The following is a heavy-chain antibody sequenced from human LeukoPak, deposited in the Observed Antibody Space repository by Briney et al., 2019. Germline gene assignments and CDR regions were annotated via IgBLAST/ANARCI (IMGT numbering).Heavy chain of an antibody. CDR3: ARVSMIVVVDY. V-gene: IGHV3-7*01. CDR1: GFTFSSYW. CDR2: VKQDGSEK. Sequence: GGSLRLSCAASGFTFSSYWMSWVRQAPGKGLEWVANVKQDGSEKYYVDSVKGRFTISRDNAKNSLYLQMNSLRAEDTAVYYCARVSMIVVVDYWGQGTLVTVSS. D-gene: IGHD3-22*01. J-gene: IGHJ4*02.